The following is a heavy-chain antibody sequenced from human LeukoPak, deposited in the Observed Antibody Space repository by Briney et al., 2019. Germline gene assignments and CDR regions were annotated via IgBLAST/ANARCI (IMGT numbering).Heavy chain of an antibody. J-gene: IGHJ4*02. D-gene: IGHD3-10*01. CDR1: GFTFSSYA. V-gene: IGHV3-23*01. Sequence: NPGGSLRLSCAASGFTFSSYAMSWVRQPPGKGLEWVSAISGSGGSTYYADSVKGRFTISRDNSKNTLYLQMNSLRAEDTAVYYCARRLGSGSYDSYYFDYWGQGTLVTVSS. CDR2: ISGSGGST. CDR3: ARRLGSGSYDSYYFDY.